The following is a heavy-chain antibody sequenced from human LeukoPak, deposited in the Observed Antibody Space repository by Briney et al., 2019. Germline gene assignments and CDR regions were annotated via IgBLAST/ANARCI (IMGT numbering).Heavy chain of an antibody. CDR3: ARGISHSGWPNYYYYGMDV. CDR1: GFTVSSNY. D-gene: IGHD6-19*01. Sequence: GGSLRLSCAASGFTVSSNYMSWVRQAPGKGLEWVSVIYSGGSTYYADSVKGRFTISRDNSKNTLYLQMNSLRAEDTAVYYCARGISHSGWPNYYYYGMDVWGQGTTVTVSS. V-gene: IGHV3-53*01. CDR2: IYSGGST. J-gene: IGHJ6*01.